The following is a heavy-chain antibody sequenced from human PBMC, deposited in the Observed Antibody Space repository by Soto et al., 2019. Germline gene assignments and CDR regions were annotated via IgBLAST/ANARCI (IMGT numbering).Heavy chain of an antibody. D-gene: IGHD6-13*01. V-gene: IGHV3-74*01. J-gene: IGHJ5*02. CDR1: GFTFSSYW. CDR3: ARGRVSSIGRWFDP. CDR2: INSDGSST. Sequence: EVQLVESGGGLVQPGGSLRLSCAASGFTFSSYWMHWIRQAPGKGLVWVSRINSDGSSTSYADSVKGRFTISRDNAKNTLYLQMNSLRAEDTAVYYCARGRVSSIGRWFDPWGQGTLVTVSS.